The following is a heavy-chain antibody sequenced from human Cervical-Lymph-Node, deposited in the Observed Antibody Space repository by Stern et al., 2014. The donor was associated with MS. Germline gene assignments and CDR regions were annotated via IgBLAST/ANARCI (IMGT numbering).Heavy chain of an antibody. V-gene: IGHV5-51*03. CDR1: GYTFTNNW. D-gene: IGHD1-1*01. CDR2: IYPDDSDI. Sequence: VQLVQSGAEVKKPGESLKISCKGSGYTFTNNWIAWVRQMPGKGLEWMGIIYPDDSDIRYSPSLQGQVTISADKSISPASLRWGSLKAADSAVYYCARPPPRRKWDDPNYGMDVWGQGTTVTVSS. J-gene: IGHJ6*02. CDR3: ARPPPRRKWDDPNYGMDV.